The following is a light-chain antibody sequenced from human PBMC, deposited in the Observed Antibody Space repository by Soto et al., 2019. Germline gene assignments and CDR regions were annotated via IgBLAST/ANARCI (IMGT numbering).Light chain of an antibody. CDR1: QSVSSY. J-gene: IGKJ3*01. V-gene: IGKV3-11*01. CDR2: DTS. Sequence: EIVLTQSPATLSLSPGERATLSCRASQSVSSYLAWYQQKPGQAPRLLIYDTSKSATGIPARFSGSGSGPDFTLTISSLEPEDFAVYYCQQRTNWPRSFTFGPGTKVDIK. CDR3: QQRTNWPRSFT.